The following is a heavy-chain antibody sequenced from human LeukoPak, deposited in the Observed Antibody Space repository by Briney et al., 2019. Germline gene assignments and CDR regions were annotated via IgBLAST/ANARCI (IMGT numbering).Heavy chain of an antibody. CDR1: GGTFSNYA. J-gene: IGHJ5*02. CDR2: IIPMFGTV. CDR3: ARVWESAFGNWFDP. V-gene: IGHV1-69*06. D-gene: IGHD1-26*01. Sequence: AASVKVSCKASGGTFSNYAITWVRQAPGQGLEWMGGIIPMFGTVKSAQKFQGRVTITADKSTNTAYMDLSSLTSDDTAVYYCARVWESAFGNWFDPWGQGTLVTVSS.